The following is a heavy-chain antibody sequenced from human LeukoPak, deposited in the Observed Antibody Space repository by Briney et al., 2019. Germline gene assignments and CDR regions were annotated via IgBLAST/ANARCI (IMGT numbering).Heavy chain of an antibody. CDR3: ATVKPLKTIVVVPAASAAFDI. V-gene: IGHV1-24*01. CDR1: GYTLTELS. CDR2: FDPEDGET. Sequence: GASVKVSCKVSGYTLTELSMHWVRQAPGKGLEWMGGFDPEDGETIYAQKFQGRVTMTEDTSTDTAYMELSSLRSEDTAVYYCATVKPLKTIVVVPAASAAFDIWGQGTMVTVSS. J-gene: IGHJ3*02. D-gene: IGHD2-2*01.